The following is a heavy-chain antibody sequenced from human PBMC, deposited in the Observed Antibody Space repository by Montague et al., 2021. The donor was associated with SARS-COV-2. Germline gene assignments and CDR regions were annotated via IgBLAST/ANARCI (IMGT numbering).Heavy chain of an antibody. D-gene: IGHD3-10*01. CDR3: ARLGDGVVPSPILGVGPYYSYYYMDV. Sequence: SETLSLTCAVHGGSFSTYSWNWIRQHPGKGLEWIGEIHHGGSINYNPSLKSRVTISADTSKNQFSLKLTSVAAADTAVYYCARLGDGVVPSPILGVGPYYSYYYMDVWGKGTTVTVSS. CDR2: IHHGGSI. CDR1: GGSFSTYS. V-gene: IGHV4-34*01. J-gene: IGHJ6*03.